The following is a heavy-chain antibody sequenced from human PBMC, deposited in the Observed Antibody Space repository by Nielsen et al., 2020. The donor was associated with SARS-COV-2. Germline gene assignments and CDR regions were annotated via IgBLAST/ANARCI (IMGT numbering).Heavy chain of an antibody. V-gene: IGHV3-11*01. J-gene: IGHJ5*02. Sequence: GESLKISCAASGFTFSDYYMSWIRQAPGTGLEWVSYISSSGSTIYYANSVKGRFPISRDNAKNSLYLQMNSLRAEDTAVYYCASPQYYYDSSGPGWFDHRGQGTLVTVSS. D-gene: IGHD3-22*01. CDR2: ISSSGSTI. CDR3: ASPQYYYDSSGPGWFDH. CDR1: GFTFSDYY.